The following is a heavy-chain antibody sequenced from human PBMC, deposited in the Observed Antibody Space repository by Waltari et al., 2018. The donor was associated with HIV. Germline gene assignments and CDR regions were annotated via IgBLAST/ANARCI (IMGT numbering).Heavy chain of an antibody. D-gene: IGHD3-22*01. J-gene: IGHJ4*02. V-gene: IGHV1-18*01. CDR2: ISGYNGDT. CDR1: GSTFPNYV. Sequence: QVHLVQSGAELRKPGASVTVSCKASGSTFPNYVITWVRQAPGQGLEWMGWISGYNGDTKYAQKVRGRVTMTTDTSTSTAYLEMGSLRFDDTAVYYCARDHYYGSSGYYSDYWGQGTLVTVS. CDR3: ARDHYYGSSGYYSDY.